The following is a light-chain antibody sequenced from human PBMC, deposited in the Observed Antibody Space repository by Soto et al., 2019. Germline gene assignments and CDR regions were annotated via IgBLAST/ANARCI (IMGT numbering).Light chain of an antibody. V-gene: IGKV3-20*01. Sequence: EIVLTQSPDTLSLSSGERATLSCRASQRISNYYLAWYHQKPGQAPRLLIYGASSRATGVPDRFSGSGSGTDFTLTISRLEPEDFAVYYCQQYGSSPLTFGGGTRWISN. CDR1: QRISNYY. J-gene: IGKJ4*01. CDR3: QQYGSSPLT. CDR2: GAS.